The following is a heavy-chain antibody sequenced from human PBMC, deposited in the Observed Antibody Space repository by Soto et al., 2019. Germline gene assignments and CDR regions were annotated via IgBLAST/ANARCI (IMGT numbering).Heavy chain of an antibody. D-gene: IGHD2-21*02. CDR2: IIPIFGTA. J-gene: IGHJ4*01. Sequence: SVKVSCKASGGTFSSYAISWVRQAPVQGLEWMGGIIPIFGTANYAQKFQGRVTITADESTSTAYMELSSLRSEDTAVYYCGIFAYCGGHCYSEYWGHGTLVTVSS. CDR3: GIFAYCGGHCYSEY. V-gene: IGHV1-69*13. CDR1: GGTFSSYA.